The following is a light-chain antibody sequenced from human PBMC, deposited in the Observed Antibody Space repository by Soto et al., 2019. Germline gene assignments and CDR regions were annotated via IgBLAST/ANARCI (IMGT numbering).Light chain of an antibody. CDR2: DNT. CDR3: QSYDSSLSGYV. Sequence: QSVLTQPPSVSGAPGQRVTISCTGSSSNIGAGYDVHWYQQLPGTAPKLLIYDNTNRPSGVPDRFSGSKSGTSASLAITGLQAEDETDYYGQSYDSSLSGYVFGTGTNVTVL. J-gene: IGLJ1*01. CDR1: SSNIGAGYD. V-gene: IGLV1-40*01.